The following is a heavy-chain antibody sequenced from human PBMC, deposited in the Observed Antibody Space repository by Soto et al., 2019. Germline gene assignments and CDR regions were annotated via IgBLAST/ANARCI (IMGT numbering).Heavy chain of an antibody. J-gene: IGHJ6*03. CDR3: AILKEDYGSGSSYYYYYMDV. D-gene: IGHD3-10*01. CDR2: IIPILGIA. CDR1: GGTFSSYT. V-gene: IGHV1-69*02. Sequence: ASVKVSCKASGGTFSSYTISWVRQAPGQGLEWMGRIIPILGIANYAQKFQGRVTITADKSTSTAYMELSSLRSEDTAVYYCAILKEDYGSGSSYYYYYMDVWGKGTKVTVSS.